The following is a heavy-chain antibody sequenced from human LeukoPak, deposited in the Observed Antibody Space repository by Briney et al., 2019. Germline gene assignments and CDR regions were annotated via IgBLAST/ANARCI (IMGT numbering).Heavy chain of an antibody. J-gene: IGHJ4*02. Sequence: SETLSLTCSVSGGSVSSRNFYWSWIRQPPGKGLEWIAYVSYRGSTSYNPSLESRVTISVDTSKNQFSLHMTSVTAADTAVYYCARTSGDGYFDYWGQGTLVTVSS. CDR2: VSYRGST. CDR3: ARTSGDGYFDY. D-gene: IGHD2-21*01. CDR1: GGSVSSRNFY. V-gene: IGHV4-61*01.